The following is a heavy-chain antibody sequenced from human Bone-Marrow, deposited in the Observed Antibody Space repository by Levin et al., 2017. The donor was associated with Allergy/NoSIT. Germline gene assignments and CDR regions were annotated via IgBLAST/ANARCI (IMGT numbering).Heavy chain of an antibody. CDR3: ARPISTWHKYYFDS. D-gene: IGHD6-13*01. CDR2: ISGNSDTI. CDR1: GFTFSTYA. J-gene: IGHJ4*02. V-gene: IGHV3-48*02. Sequence: GESLKISCAASGFTFSTYAMHWVRQAPGKGLEWVSYISGNSDTIYYGDSVKGRFTISRDNAKNSVYLQMNSLRDEDTALYYCARPISTWHKYYFDSWGQGTLVTVSS.